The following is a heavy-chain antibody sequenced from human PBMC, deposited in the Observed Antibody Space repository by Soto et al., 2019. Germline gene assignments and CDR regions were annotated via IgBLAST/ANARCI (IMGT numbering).Heavy chain of an antibody. V-gene: IGHV4-30-4*01. CDR2: IYYSGST. J-gene: IGHJ6*02. CDR3: ARDTMVRGVIDGGMDV. D-gene: IGHD3-10*01. CDR1: GGSISSGDYY. Sequence: QVQLQESGPGLVKPSQTLSLTCTVSGGSISSGDYYWSWIRQPPGKGLEWIGYIYYSGSTYYNPSPKRRVTKSVDTSKNQFSLKLSSVTAADTAVYYCARDTMVRGVIDGGMDVWGQGTTVTVSS.